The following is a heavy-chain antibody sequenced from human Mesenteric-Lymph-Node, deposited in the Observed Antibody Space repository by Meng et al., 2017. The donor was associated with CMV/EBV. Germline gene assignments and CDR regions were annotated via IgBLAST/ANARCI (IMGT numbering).Heavy chain of an antibody. D-gene: IGHD3-10*02. Sequence: GESLKISCVASGFIFSEYYMSWIRQAPGQGLEWVSYISRSGDTTYYGDSVKGRFTISRDNAKNSLYLQLNSLRADDTAVYYCAREGYGRGGMDDWGQGTTVTVSS. CDR3: AREGYGRGGMDD. CDR2: ISRSGDTT. CDR1: GFIFSEYY. J-gene: IGHJ6*02. V-gene: IGHV3-11*01.